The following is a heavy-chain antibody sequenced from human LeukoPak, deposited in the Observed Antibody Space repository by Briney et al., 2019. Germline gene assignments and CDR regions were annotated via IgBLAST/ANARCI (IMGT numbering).Heavy chain of an antibody. J-gene: IGHJ4*02. CDR2: ISGSGGNT. D-gene: IGHD6-19*01. CDR3: ARGQWLVTSSFDS. Sequence: GGSLRLSCAAPGFTFSSYAMSWVRQAPGKGPVWVSTISGSGGNTYYADSVKDRFTISIDNSMNTLFLQMSSLRADDTALYHCARGQWLVTSSFDSWGQGTLVTVSS. CDR1: GFTFSSYA. V-gene: IGHV3-23*01.